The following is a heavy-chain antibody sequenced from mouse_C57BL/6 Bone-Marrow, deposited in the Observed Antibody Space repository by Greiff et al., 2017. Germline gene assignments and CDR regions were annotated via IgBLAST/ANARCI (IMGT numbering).Heavy chain of an antibody. J-gene: IGHJ4*01. Sequence: EVKVVESGGGLVQPGESLKLSCESNEYEFPSHDMSWVRKTPEKRLELVAAINSDGGSTYYPDTMERRFIISRDNTKKTLYLQMSSLRSEDTALYYCARDSSGLYAMDYWGQGTSVTVSS. CDR3: ARDSSGLYAMDY. D-gene: IGHD3-2*02. V-gene: IGHV5-2*01. CDR2: INSDGGST. CDR1: EYEFPSHD.